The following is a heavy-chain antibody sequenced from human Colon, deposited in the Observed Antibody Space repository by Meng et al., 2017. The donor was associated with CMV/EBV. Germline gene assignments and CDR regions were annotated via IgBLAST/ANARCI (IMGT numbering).Heavy chain of an antibody. CDR2: ISSSGSTI. Sequence: GESLKISCAASGITFSSYVMTWVRQAPGKGLEWVSYISSSGSTIYYADSVKGRFTISRDNAKNSLYLQMNSLRAEDTAVYYCARNEKSSRRLPYDYWGQGTLVTVSS. CDR1: GITFSSYV. D-gene: IGHD2-2*01. J-gene: IGHJ4*02. V-gene: IGHV3-48*03. CDR3: ARNEKSSRRLPYDY.